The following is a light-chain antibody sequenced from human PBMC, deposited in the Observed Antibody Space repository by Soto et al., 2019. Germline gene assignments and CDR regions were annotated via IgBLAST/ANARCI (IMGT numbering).Light chain of an antibody. V-gene: IGKV4-1*01. Sequence: DIVMTQSPDSLAVSLGERATINCKSSQNILYSSNNNNYLAWYQQKPGQPPRLLIYWASTREFWVPDLLSGSGCGTDFTLPISTLQAEDVTVYYCHQFYSTPYTFGPGTKLEIK. CDR1: QNILYSSNNNNY. CDR2: WAS. CDR3: HQFYSTPYT. J-gene: IGKJ2*01.